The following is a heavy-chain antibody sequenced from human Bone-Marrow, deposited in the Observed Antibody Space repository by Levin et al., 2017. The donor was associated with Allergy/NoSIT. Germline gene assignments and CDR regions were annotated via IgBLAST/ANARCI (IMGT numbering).Heavy chain of an antibody. CDR1: GFSFWHYT. CDR2: ISSSGDST. J-gene: IGHJ4*01. D-gene: IGHD3-22*01. Sequence: GGSLRLSCAASGFSFWHYTMNWVRQAPGKGLEWVSCISSSGDSTYYADSVKGRFTISRDNAKNSLYLQLNRLRDEDTALYYCARDPARGYYDSSGYSGDHWGHGTLVTVSS. V-gene: IGHV3-48*02. CDR3: ARDPARGYYDSSGYSGDH.